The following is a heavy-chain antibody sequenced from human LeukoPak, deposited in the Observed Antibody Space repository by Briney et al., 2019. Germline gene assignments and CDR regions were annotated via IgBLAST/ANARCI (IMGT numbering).Heavy chain of an antibody. V-gene: IGHV3-20*04. J-gene: IGHJ4*02. CDR1: GFTFDAYG. Sequence: GGSLRLSCAASGFTFDAYGMSWVRQAPGKGLEWVSGINWNGGSTGYADSVKGRFTISRDNAKNSLYLQMNSLRAEDTALYYCARRMSAIPSYYDSSGYCSFDYWGQGTLVTVSS. CDR3: ARRMSAIPSYYDSSGYCSFDY. D-gene: IGHD3-22*01. CDR2: INWNGGST.